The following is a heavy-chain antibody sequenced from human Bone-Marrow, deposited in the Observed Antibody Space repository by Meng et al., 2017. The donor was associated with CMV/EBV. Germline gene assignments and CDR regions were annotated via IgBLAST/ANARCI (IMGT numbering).Heavy chain of an antibody. CDR3: ARVATLSTIPWFDP. Sequence: GESLKISCAASGFTFSSYWMSWVRQAPGKGLEWVANIKQDGSEKYYVDSVKGRFTISGDNAKNSLYLQMNSLRAEDTAVYYCARVATLSTIPWFDPWGQGTLVTVSS. CDR1: GFTFSSYW. D-gene: IGHD3-3*01. V-gene: IGHV3-7*01. J-gene: IGHJ5*02. CDR2: IKQDGSEK.